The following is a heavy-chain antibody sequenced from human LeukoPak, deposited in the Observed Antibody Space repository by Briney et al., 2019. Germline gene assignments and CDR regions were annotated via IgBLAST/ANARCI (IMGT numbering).Heavy chain of an antibody. J-gene: IGHJ4*02. V-gene: IGHV4-4*02. Sequence: SETLSLTCAVSGDSFNNKNWWSWVGPPPETGLEWIGQIYKDGTTNFNPSLKIRVAISIDKSKIHFSLTLTSVTAADTAVYYCARELAGDGGAMNYFDFWGQGTVVTVSS. CDR2: IYKDGTT. D-gene: IGHD2-2*01. CDR1: GDSFNNKNW. CDR3: ARELAGDGGAMNYFDF.